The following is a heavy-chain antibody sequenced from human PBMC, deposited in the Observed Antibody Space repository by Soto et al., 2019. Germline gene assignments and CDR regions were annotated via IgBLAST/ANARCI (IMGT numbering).Heavy chain of an antibody. V-gene: IGHV3-23*01. J-gene: IGHJ4*02. CDR2: ISGSGGST. Sequence: GGSLRLSCAASGFTFSSYAMSWVRQAPGKGLEWVSAISGSGGSTYYADSVKGRFTISRDNSKNTLYLQMNSLRAEDTAVYYCAKAIDFWSGYRVTPDLFDYWGQGTLVTVSS. D-gene: IGHD3-3*01. CDR3: AKAIDFWSGYRVTPDLFDY. CDR1: GFTFSSYA.